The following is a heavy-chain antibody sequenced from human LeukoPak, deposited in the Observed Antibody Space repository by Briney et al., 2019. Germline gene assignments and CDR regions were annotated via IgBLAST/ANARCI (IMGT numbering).Heavy chain of an antibody. CDR3: ARAGGIVVVVAATGWYDP. V-gene: IGHV3-48*01. CDR2: ISSSSTI. CDR1: GFTFSSYS. D-gene: IGHD2-15*01. J-gene: IGHJ5*02. Sequence: GGSLRLSCAASGFTFSSYSMNWVRQAPGKGLEWVSYISSSSTIYYADSVKGRFTISRDNAKNSLYLQMNSLRAEDTAVYYCARAGGIVVVVAATGWYDPWGQGTLVTVSS.